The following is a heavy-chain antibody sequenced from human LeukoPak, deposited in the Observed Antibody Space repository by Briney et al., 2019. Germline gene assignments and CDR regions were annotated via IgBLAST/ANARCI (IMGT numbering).Heavy chain of an antibody. CDR1: GFTFSSYG. CDR3: ARGPYGSGSVCYY. CDR2: ISYDGSNK. J-gene: IGHJ4*02. D-gene: IGHD3-10*01. Sequence: GGSLRLSWAASGFTFSSYGMHWVRQAPGKGLEWVAVISYDGSNKYYADSVKGRFTISRDNSKNTLYLQMNSLRAEDTAVYYCARGPYGSGSVCYYWGQGTLVTVSS. V-gene: IGHV3-30*19.